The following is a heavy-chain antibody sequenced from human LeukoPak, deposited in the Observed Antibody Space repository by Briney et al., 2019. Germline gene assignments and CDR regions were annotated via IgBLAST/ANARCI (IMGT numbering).Heavy chain of an antibody. D-gene: IGHD5-18*01. CDR1: GGSFSGYY. CDR2: INHSGST. V-gene: IGHV4-34*01. CDR3: ARIRGYSYGHIDY. Sequence: SETLSLTCAVYGGSFSGYYWSWIRQPPGKGLEWIGEINHSGSTNYNPSLKSRVTISVDTSKNQFSLKLSSVTAADTAVYYCARIRGYSYGHIDYWGQGTLVTVSS. J-gene: IGHJ4*02.